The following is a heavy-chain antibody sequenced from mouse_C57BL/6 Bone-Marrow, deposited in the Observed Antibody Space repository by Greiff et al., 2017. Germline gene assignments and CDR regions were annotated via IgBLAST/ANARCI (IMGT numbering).Heavy chain of an antibody. Sequence: EVKLVESGGDLVKPGGSLKLSCAASGFTFSSYGMSWVRQTPDKRLEWVATISSGGSYTYYPDSVKGRFTISRDNAKNTLYLQMSSLKSEDTAMYDCARRDDYDDYYAMDYWGQGTSVTVSS. V-gene: IGHV5-6*02. D-gene: IGHD2-4*01. J-gene: IGHJ4*01. CDR1: GFTFSSYG. CDR2: ISSGGSYT. CDR3: ARRDDYDDYYAMDY.